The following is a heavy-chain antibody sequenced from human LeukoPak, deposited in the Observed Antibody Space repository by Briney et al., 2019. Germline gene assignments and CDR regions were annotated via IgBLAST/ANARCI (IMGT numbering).Heavy chain of an antibody. J-gene: IGHJ5*02. V-gene: IGHV4-39*01. CDR1: GGSISSSSYY. D-gene: IGHD2-15*01. CDR2: IYYSGST. Sequence: SETLSLTCTVSGGSISSSSYYWGWIRQPPGKGLEWIGSIYYSGSTYYNPSLKSRVTISVDTSKNQFSLKLCSVTAADTAVYYCARHRPRCSGGSCYRWFDPWGQGTLVTVSS. CDR3: ARHRPRCSGGSCYRWFDP.